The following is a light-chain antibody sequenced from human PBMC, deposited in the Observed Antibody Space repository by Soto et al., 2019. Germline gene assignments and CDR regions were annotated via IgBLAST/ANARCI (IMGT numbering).Light chain of an antibody. CDR1: QSVRTY. Sequence: EILLTQSPFTPSLSLGERATLSCRASQSVRTYLAWYQVKPGQAPKLLIYDASSRATGVPSRFSGGGSETDFTLTISSLEPEDFAIYYCQQRNTSPPITFGQGTRLETK. V-gene: IGKV3-11*01. CDR2: DAS. J-gene: IGKJ5*01. CDR3: QQRNTSPPIT.